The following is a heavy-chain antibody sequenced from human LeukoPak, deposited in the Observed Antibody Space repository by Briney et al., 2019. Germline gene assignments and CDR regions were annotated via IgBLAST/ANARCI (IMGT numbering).Heavy chain of an antibody. Sequence: SVNVSFKASAGTFSSCAISWVRQAPGQGLELMGGIIPIFGTANYAQKFHGRGTITADESTSAAYMELRSLRSEDTAVYYCARDSSGWLNVFDIWGQARMVTVSS. V-gene: IGHV1-69*13. CDR3: ARDSSGWLNVFDI. CDR2: IIPIFGTA. J-gene: IGHJ3*02. CDR1: AGTFSSCA. D-gene: IGHD6-19*01.